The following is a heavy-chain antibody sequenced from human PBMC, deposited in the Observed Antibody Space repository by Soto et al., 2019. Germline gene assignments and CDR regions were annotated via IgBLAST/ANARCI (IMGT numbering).Heavy chain of an antibody. CDR2: IYPGDSDT. CDR3: ARHGIKDYYDSSGYRLRAFDS. V-gene: IGHV5-51*01. CDR1: GYSFTSYW. D-gene: IGHD3-22*01. J-gene: IGHJ3*02. Sequence: PGESLKISCKGSGYSFTSYWIGWVRQMPGKGLEWMGIIYPGDSDTRYSPSFQGQVTISADKSISTAYLQWSSLKASDTAMYYCARHGIKDYYDSSGYRLRAFDSWGQGTMVTVSS.